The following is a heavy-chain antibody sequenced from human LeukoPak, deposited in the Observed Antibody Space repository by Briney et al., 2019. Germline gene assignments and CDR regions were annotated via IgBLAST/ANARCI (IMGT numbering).Heavy chain of an antibody. CDR1: GGSISTYY. Sequence: SETLSLTCTVSGGSISTYYWSWIRQPPGKGLEWIGYIYSSGSTNYNPSLKRRVTISVDTSKNQFSLKLSPVTAADTAVYYCARQREYYESSGYYSFDYWGQGTLVTVSS. CDR3: ARQREYYESSGYYSFDY. J-gene: IGHJ4*02. V-gene: IGHV4-59*08. D-gene: IGHD3-22*01. CDR2: IYSSGST.